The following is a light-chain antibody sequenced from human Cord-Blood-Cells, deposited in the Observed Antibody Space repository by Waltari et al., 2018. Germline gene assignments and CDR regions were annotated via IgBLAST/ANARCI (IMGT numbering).Light chain of an antibody. J-gene: IGLJ2*01. CDR1: SSDVGGYDY. CDR2: EVS. Sequence: QSALTQPAPVSGSPGQSITISCTGTSSDVGGYDYDSWYQQHPGKAPKLMIYEVSNRPSGVSNRFAGSKSGNTASLTISGLQAEDEADYYCSSYTSSSTVVFGGGTKLTVL. V-gene: IGLV2-14*01. CDR3: SSYTSSSTVV.